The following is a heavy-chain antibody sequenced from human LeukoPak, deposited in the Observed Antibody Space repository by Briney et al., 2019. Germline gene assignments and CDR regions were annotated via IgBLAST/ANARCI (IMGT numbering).Heavy chain of an antibody. J-gene: IGHJ4*02. CDR2: FNPDSGGT. D-gene: IGHD7-27*01. CDR1: GYTFTGYY. Sequence: GASVKVSCKASGYTFTGYYMHWVRQAPGQGLEWMGWFNPDSGGTHYAQKFQGRVTMTRDTSISTAYMELSGLRSDDTAVYYCARAAGESYFDYWGQGTLVTVSS. V-gene: IGHV1-2*02. CDR3: ARAAGESYFDY.